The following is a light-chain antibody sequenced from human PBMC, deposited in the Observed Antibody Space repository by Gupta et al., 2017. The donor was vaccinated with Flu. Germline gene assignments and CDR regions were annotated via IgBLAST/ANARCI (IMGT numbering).Light chain of an antibody. CDR2: AAS. CDR1: QDIDFW. CDR3: QQANNFPGT. J-gene: IGKJ1*01. Sequence: DIQLTQSPSSVSASVGDRVTITCRASQDIDFWLAWYQQSPGKAPKLLIYAASKLQNGVPSRFSGRGSGTDFTLTISSLQPEDFATYFCQQANNFPGTFGQGTKVEIK. V-gene: IGKV1-12*01.